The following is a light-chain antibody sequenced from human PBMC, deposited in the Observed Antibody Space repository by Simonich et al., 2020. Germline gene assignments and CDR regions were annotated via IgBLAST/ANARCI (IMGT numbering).Light chain of an antibody. CDR1: QSVLYSSNNTNY. CDR3: QQYYSTPYT. Sequence: DIVMTQSPDSLAVSLGERATINCKPSQSVLYSSNNTNYLAWYQQKPGQPPKLLIYCAATRESGVPDRFSGSGSGTDFTLTISSLQAEDVAVYYCQQYYSTPYTFGQGTKLEIK. CDR2: CAA. J-gene: IGKJ2*01. V-gene: IGKV4-1*01.